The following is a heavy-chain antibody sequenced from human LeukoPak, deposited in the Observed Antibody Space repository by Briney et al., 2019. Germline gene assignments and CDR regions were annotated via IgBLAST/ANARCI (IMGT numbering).Heavy chain of an antibody. V-gene: IGHV1-69*06. CDR1: GGTFSSYA. J-gene: IGHJ4*02. CDR3: ASRIYYYDSSGYDY. Sequence: SVKVSCKASGGTFSSYAISWVRQAPGQGLEWMGGIIPIFGTANYAQKFQGRVTITADKSTSTAYMELSSLRSEDTAVYYCASRIYYYDSSGYDYWGQGTLVTVSS. D-gene: IGHD3-22*01. CDR2: IIPIFGTA.